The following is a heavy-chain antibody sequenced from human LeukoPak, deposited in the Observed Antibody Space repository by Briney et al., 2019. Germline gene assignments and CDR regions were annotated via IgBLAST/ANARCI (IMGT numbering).Heavy chain of an antibody. CDR2: IIPIFGTA. CDR3: ARDNAPCSGGRCYQYYYYYYMDV. CDR1: GGTFSSYA. D-gene: IGHD2-15*01. V-gene: IGHV1-69*05. Sequence: SVKVSCKASGGTFSSYAISWVRQAPGQGLEWMGRIIPIFGTANYAQKFQGRVTITTDESTSTAYMELSSLRSEDTAVYYCARDNAPCSGGRCYQYYYYYYMDVWGKGTTVTVSS. J-gene: IGHJ6*03.